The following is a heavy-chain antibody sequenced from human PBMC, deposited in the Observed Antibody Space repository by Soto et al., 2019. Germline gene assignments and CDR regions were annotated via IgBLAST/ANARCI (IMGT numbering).Heavy chain of an antibody. CDR2: INHSGNT. CDR3: ARVGRYYDSGVWGGYFEY. V-gene: IGHV4-34*01. CDR1: GESFRTYY. Sequence: SETLSLTCAVFGESFRTYYWSWIRQPPGKGLEWIGEINHSGNTNYNPSLKSRVTISIDTSKNQFSLKLNSVTAADTAVYYCARVGRYYDSGVWGGYFEYWGQGTLVTVSS. J-gene: IGHJ4*02. D-gene: IGHD3-22*01.